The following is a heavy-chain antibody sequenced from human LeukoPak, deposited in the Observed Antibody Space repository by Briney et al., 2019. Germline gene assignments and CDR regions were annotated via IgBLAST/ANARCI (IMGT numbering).Heavy chain of an antibody. CDR1: GGTFSSYA. J-gene: IGHJ5*02. CDR2: IIPIFGTA. Sequence: GASVKVSCKASGGTFSSYAISRVRQAPGQGLEWMGGIIPIFGTANYAQKFQGRVTITTDESTSTAYMELSSLRSEDTAVYYCAREVSVTPYFNWFDPWGQGTLVTVSS. V-gene: IGHV1-69*05. CDR3: AREVSVTPYFNWFDP. D-gene: IGHD2/OR15-2a*01.